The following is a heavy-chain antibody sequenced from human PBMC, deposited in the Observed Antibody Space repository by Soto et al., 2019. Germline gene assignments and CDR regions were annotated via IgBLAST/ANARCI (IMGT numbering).Heavy chain of an antibody. Sequence: SETLSLTCTVSGGSISSYYWSWIRQPPGKGLEWIGYIYYSGSTNYNSSLKSRVTISVDTSKNQFSLKLSSVTAADTAVYYCALVPAAIGNWFDPWGQGTLVTVSS. V-gene: IGHV4-59*01. D-gene: IGHD2-2*01. J-gene: IGHJ5*02. CDR2: IYYSGST. CDR3: ALVPAAIGNWFDP. CDR1: GGSISSYY.